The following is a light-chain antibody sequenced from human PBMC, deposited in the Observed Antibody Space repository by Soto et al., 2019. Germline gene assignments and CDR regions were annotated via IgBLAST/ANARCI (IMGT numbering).Light chain of an antibody. Sequence: DIQMTQSPSSVSASVGDRVTITCRASQGIRTWLAWYQQKPGKAPRLLIYDASSLQEGIPSRFSGSGSGTEFTLSITNLQPEDFATYYCQQAHGFPLTFGGGTKVEI. J-gene: IGKJ4*01. CDR1: QGIRTW. V-gene: IGKV1-12*01. CDR3: QQAHGFPLT. CDR2: DAS.